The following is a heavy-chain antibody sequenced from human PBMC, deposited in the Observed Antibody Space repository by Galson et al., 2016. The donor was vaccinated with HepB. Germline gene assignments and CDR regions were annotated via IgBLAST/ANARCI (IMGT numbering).Heavy chain of an antibody. CDR2: TYYRSKWYN. Sequence: CAISGDSVSSNSVAWNWIRQSPSRGLEWLGRTYYRSKWYNDYAVSVKSRITINPDTSKNQFSLQLNSVTPEDTALYYCARDRNFKLTWIQLRKRGTGDGFDYWGQGTLATVSS. CDR1: GDSVSSNSVA. CDR3: ARDRNFKLTWIQLRKRGTGDGFDY. J-gene: IGHJ4*02. D-gene: IGHD5-18*01. V-gene: IGHV6-1*01.